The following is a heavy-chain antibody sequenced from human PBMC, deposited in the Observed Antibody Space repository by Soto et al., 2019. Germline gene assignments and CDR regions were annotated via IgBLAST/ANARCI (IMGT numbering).Heavy chain of an antibody. CDR3: ARDQLGSAVFFDY. V-gene: IGHV1-69*13. D-gene: IGHD6-13*01. CDR1: GGTFSSYA. Sequence: ASVKVSCKASGGTFSSYAISWVRQAPGQGLEWMGGIIPIFGTANYAQKFQGRVTITADESTSTAYMELSSLRSVDTAVYYCARDQLGSAVFFDYWGQGTLVTVSS. J-gene: IGHJ4*02. CDR2: IIPIFGTA.